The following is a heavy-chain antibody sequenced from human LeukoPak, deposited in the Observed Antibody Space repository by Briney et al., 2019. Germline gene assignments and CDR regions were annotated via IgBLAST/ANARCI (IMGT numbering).Heavy chain of an antibody. CDR2: MYYSGTT. V-gene: IGHV4-39*07. J-gene: IGHJ3*02. Sequence: PSETLSLTCSASGGSINTRSYFWGWIRQSPGKGLEWIASMYYSGTTYYNPSLKSRVTISVDTYKSQLSLKLSSVTAADTAVYYCARDGRYYYAFDIWGQGTMVTVSS. CDR1: GGSINTRSYF. D-gene: IGHD1-26*01. CDR3: ARDGRYYYAFDI.